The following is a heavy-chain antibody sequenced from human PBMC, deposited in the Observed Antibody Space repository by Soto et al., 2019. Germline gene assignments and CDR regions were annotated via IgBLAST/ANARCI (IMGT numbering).Heavy chain of an antibody. D-gene: IGHD6-13*01. CDR1: GGSISLYY. CDR2: IYETGSA. Sequence: SETLSLTCTVSGGSISLYYWSWIRQPPGKTLEWLGYIYETGSAKYNPSLESRVTISVDTSKNQFSLKLSSVTAADTAVYYCARAGRAAAGSAWGQGTLVTVSS. J-gene: IGHJ5*02. V-gene: IGHV4-59*08. CDR3: ARAGRAAAGSA.